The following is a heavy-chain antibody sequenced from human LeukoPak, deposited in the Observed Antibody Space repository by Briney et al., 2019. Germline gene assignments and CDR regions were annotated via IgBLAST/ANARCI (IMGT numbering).Heavy chain of an antibody. CDR1: EYTLTELS. J-gene: IGHJ3*02. CDR3: AADRGDYSGSYWTAFDI. Sequence: ASVTVSFKVSEYTLTELSMHWVRQAPGKGREWLGGFDPEDGEIIYAQKFQGRVTMSDDTSTDTAYMELGSLRSDDTAVYYCAADRGDYSGSYWTAFDIWGQGTMVTVSS. V-gene: IGHV1-24*01. D-gene: IGHD1-26*01. CDR2: FDPEDGEI.